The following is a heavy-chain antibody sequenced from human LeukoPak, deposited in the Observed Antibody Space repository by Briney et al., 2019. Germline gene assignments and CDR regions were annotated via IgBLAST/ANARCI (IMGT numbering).Heavy chain of an antibody. CDR1: GGSISSGTYY. CDR2: ISTSGST. J-gene: IGHJ4*02. CDR3: AREAPRPDY. Sequence: SQTLSLTCTVSGGSISSGTYYWSWFRQPAGKGLEWIGRISTSGSTNYNPSLKSRVTISVGTSKNQFFLKLTSVTATDTAVYYCAREAPRPDYWGQGTLVTVPS. V-gene: IGHV4-61*02.